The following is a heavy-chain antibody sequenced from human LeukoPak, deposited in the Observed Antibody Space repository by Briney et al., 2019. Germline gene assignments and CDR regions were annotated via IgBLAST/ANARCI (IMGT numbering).Heavy chain of an antibody. J-gene: IGHJ4*02. CDR2: IKEDGSVK. D-gene: IGHD6-6*01. Sequence: GSLRLSCADSGFTFSCHWMDWVRQAPGKGLEWVANIKEDGSVKNHVDSVKGRFTISRDNAKNSLYLQMNSLRAEDTAVYYCMAESSSPWEGYWGQGTLVTVSS. CDR3: MAESSSPWEGY. V-gene: IGHV3-7*01. CDR1: GFTFSCHW.